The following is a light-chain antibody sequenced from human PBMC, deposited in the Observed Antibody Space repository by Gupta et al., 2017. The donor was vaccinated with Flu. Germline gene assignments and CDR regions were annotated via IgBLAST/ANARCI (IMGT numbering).Light chain of an antibody. CDR1: QNISKY. Sequence: ITCRASQNISKYLCWYRQKPGRAPRLLIYGASSLQSGVPSRFSGSGSGTDFTLTINSLEPEDFATYYCQQSDTIPITFGQGTRLEIK. CDR3: QQSDTIPIT. V-gene: IGKV1-39*01. J-gene: IGKJ5*01. CDR2: GAS.